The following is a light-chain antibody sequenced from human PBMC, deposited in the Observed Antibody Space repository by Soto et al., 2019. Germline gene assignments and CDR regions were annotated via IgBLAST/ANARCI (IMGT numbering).Light chain of an antibody. CDR1: QSVISNF. CDR2: GAS. CDR3: QQYGVSPGLFT. V-gene: IGKV3-20*01. J-gene: IGKJ3*01. Sequence: EIVLTQSPGTLSLSPGEGATLSCRASQSVISNFLAWYQQKPGQAPRVLIYGASSRATGIPDRFSGSGSGTDFTLTISRLEPEDFAVYYCQQYGVSPGLFTFGPGTKVDV.